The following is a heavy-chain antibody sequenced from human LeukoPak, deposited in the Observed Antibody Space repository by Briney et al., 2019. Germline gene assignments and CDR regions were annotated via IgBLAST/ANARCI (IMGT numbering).Heavy chain of an antibody. Sequence: PSDTLSLPCTVSGGSISSGGYYWSWIRQHPGKGLEWIGYIYYSGSTYYNPSLKSRVTISVDTSKNQFSLKLSSVTAADTAVYYCARMRSSRGFDYWGQGTLVTVSS. CDR3: ARMRSSRGFDY. J-gene: IGHJ4*02. CDR2: IYYSGST. V-gene: IGHV4-31*03. D-gene: IGHD6-6*01. CDR1: GGSISSGGYY.